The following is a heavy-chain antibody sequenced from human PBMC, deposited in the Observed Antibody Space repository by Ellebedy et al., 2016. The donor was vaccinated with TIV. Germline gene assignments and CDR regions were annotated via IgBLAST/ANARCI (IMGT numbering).Heavy chain of an antibody. CDR1: GITFSTSW. V-gene: IGHV3-7*01. D-gene: IGHD1-1*01. J-gene: IGHJ4*02. CDR3: TKDGSGTMNF. CDR2: MNGDGSER. Sequence: PGGSLRLSCAVSGITFSTSWMSWVRQAPGQGLEWVANMNGDGSERYYVDSVEGRFTISRDNTRNSLYLQMNSLRADDTAVYYCTKDGSGTMNFWGQGTLVTVSS.